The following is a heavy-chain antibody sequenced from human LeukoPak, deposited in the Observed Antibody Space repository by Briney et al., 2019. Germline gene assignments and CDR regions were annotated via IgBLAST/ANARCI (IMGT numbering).Heavy chain of an antibody. CDR3: ASSSYGDYSGSPFDY. J-gene: IGHJ4*02. V-gene: IGHV4-59*08. D-gene: IGHD4-17*01. CDR1: GGSISSYY. Sequence: PSETLSLTCTVSGGSISSYYWSWIRQPPGKGLEWIGYIYYSGSTNYNPSLKSRVTISVDTSKNQFSLKLSSVTAADTAAYYCASSSYGDYSGSPFDYWGQGTLVTVSS. CDR2: IYYSGST.